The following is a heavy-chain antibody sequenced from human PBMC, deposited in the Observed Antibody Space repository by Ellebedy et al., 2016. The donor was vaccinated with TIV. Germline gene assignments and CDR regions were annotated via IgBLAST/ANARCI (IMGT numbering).Heavy chain of an antibody. J-gene: IGHJ2*01. CDR3: ARELGGHNGFDSWFFDV. CDR1: DASINSYDYY. Sequence: MPSETLSLTCSVSDASINSYDYYWSWIRQHPEKGLEWIGYIYYSGATHYNPSLRSRVAMTLDTSKKQFSLTLPSVTAADTAVYYCARELGGHNGFDSWFFDVWGRGTLVTVSS. V-gene: IGHV4-31*03. D-gene: IGHD5-12*01. CDR2: IYYSGAT.